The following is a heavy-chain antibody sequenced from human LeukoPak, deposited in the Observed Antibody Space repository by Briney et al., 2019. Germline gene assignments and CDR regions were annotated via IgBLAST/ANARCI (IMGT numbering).Heavy chain of an antibody. J-gene: IGHJ5*02. CDR3: ARGQSWYSSSSCRFDP. CDR2: INHSGST. CDR1: GGSFSGYY. Sequence: PSETLSLTCAVYGGSFSGYYWSWIRQPPGKGLEWIGEINHSGSTNYNPSLKSRVTISVDTSKNQFSLKLSSVTAADTAVYYCARGQSWYSSSSCRFDPWGQGTLVTVFS. D-gene: IGHD6-13*01. V-gene: IGHV4-34*01.